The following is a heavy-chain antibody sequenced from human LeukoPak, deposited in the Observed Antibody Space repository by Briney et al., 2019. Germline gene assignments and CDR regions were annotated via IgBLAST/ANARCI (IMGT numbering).Heavy chain of an antibody. Sequence: GGSLRLSCAASGFTFSSYAMHWVRQAPGKGLEWVAVISYDGSNKYYADSVKGRFTISRDNSKNTLYLQMSSLRAEDTAVYYCATDRGWRTSGYYLYYFEYWGQGTLVTYSS. J-gene: IGHJ4*02. CDR2: ISYDGSNK. CDR1: GFTFSSYA. CDR3: ATDRGWRTSGYYLYYFEY. D-gene: IGHD3-3*01. V-gene: IGHV3-30-3*01.